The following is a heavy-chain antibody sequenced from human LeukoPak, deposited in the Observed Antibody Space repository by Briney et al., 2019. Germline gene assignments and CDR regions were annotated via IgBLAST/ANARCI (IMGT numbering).Heavy chain of an antibody. Sequence: ASVKVSCKASGYTFTSYGISWVRQAPGQGLEWMGWISAYNGNTNYAQKLQGRVTMTTDTSTSTAYMELRSLRSDDTAVYYCARADYDFWSGYYYWFDPWGQGTLVTVSS. CDR2: ISAYNGNT. D-gene: IGHD3-3*01. V-gene: IGHV1-18*01. CDR3: ARADYDFWSGYYYWFDP. CDR1: GYTFTSYG. J-gene: IGHJ5*02.